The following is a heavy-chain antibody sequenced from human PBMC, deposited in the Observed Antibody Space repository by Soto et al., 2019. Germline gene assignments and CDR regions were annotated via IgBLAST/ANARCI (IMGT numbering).Heavy chain of an antibody. V-gene: IGHV1-69*13. CDR3: ARFEIAAAAEGFDY. CDR2: IIPIFGTA. D-gene: IGHD6-13*01. J-gene: IGHJ4*02. CDR1: GGTLTHYA. Sequence: GASVKVSCKASGGTLTHYAISWVRQAPGQGLEWMGGIIPIFGTANYAQKFQGRVTITADESTSTAYMELSSLRSEDTAVYYCARFEIAAAAEGFDYWGQGTLVTVSS.